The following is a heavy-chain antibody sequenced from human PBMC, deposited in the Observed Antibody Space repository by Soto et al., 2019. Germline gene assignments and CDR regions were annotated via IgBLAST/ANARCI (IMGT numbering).Heavy chain of an antibody. D-gene: IGHD5-12*01. Sequence: SETLSLTCAVSGGSISSSNWWSWVRQPPGKGLEWIGEIYHSGSTNYNPSLKSRVTISVDKSKNQFSLKLSSVTAADTAVYYCARDSGYDSYTTYYFDYWGQGTLVTV. CDR1: GGSISSSNW. CDR3: ARDSGYDSYTTYYFDY. CDR2: IYHSGST. V-gene: IGHV4-4*02. J-gene: IGHJ4*02.